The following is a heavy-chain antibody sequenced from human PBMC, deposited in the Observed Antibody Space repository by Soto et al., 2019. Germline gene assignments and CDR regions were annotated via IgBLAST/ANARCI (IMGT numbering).Heavy chain of an antibody. CDR1: GGSFSGYY. D-gene: IGHD3-16*01. CDR3: ARGLGGNYFYYYGMDV. Sequence: KPSETLSLTCAVYGGSFSGYYWSWIRQPPGKGLEWIGEINHSGSTNYNPSLKSRVTISVDTSKNQFSLKLSSVTAADTAVYYCARGLGGNYFYYYGMDVWGQGTTVTVSS. V-gene: IGHV4-34*01. CDR2: INHSGST. J-gene: IGHJ6*02.